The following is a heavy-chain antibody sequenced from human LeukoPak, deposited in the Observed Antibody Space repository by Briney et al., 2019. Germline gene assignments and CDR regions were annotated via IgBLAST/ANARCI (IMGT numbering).Heavy chain of an antibody. D-gene: IGHD2-2*01. J-gene: IGHJ5*02. Sequence: SVKVSCKASGGTFSSYAISWVRQAPGQGLEWMGGIIPIVGTANYAQKFQGRVTITADESTSTAYMELSSLRSEDTAVYYCASHRGCSSTSCDSVEFDPWGQGTLVTVSS. CDR3: ASHRGCSSTSCDSVEFDP. CDR1: GGTFSSYA. V-gene: IGHV1-69*01. CDR2: IIPIVGTA.